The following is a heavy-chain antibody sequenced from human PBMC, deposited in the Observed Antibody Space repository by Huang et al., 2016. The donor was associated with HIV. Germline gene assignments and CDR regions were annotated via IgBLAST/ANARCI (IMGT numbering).Heavy chain of an antibody. J-gene: IGHJ6*02. V-gene: IGHV3-7*01. Sequence: VESGGRLVQPGGSIRLSCVGSTFTFGAYWMSWVRQSPGKGLEWVDNIKQDESEKYYVESVKGRCNISRDNAKKVLFLEMNNVRVEDMATYYCATKTAAMDIWGQGTTVTVS. CDR3: ATKTAAMDI. CDR1: TFTFGAYW. CDR2: IKQDESEK. D-gene: IGHD1-7*01.